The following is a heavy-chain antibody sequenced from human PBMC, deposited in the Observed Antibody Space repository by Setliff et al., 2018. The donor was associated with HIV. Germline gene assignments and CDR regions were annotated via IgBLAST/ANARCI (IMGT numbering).Heavy chain of an antibody. D-gene: IGHD6-19*01. J-gene: IGHJ3*02. V-gene: IGHV4-39*01. CDR2: IYYSGTT. CDR3: ARRGGIAVAGRGVTRGFDI. Sequence: PSETLSLTCTISGGSISNSDYYWGWIRRPPGKGLEWIDSIYYSGTTYYNASLKSRVTMSVDTSKNQFFLKLNSVTAADTAVYYCARRGGIAVAGRGVTRGFDIWGQGTSVTVSS. CDR1: GGSISNSDYY.